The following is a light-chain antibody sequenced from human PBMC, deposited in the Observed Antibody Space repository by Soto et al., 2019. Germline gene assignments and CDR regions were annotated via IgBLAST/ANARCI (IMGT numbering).Light chain of an antibody. Sequence: VLTQSPGTLYLSPGERATLSCRASQSVSSSYLAWYQQQPGQAHRVIIHGASSRPTGIPDWCSGSGSGTDYPCIIITLEPEEFAVYFCHQYGNLPPNACGQWTKLEIK. CDR3: HQYGNLPPNA. CDR1: QSVSSSY. V-gene: IGKV3-20*01. J-gene: IGKJ2*01. CDR2: GAS.